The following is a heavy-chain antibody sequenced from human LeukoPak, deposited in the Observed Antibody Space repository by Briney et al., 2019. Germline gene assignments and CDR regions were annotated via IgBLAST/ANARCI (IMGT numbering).Heavy chain of an antibody. V-gene: IGHV3-7*01. CDR2: IKEDGSEK. CDR3: ASKGGSFTISGVLYNDAFAI. D-gene: IGHD3-3*01. CDR1: GFTISDYW. Sequence: PGGSLRLSCAAPGFTISDYWMSWDRQAPGKGLEWVANIKEDGSEKNYVDSAKGRFTISRDNAKNSLYLQMNNLRAEDTAVYYCASKGGSFTISGVLYNDAFAIWGQGTMVTVSA. J-gene: IGHJ3*02.